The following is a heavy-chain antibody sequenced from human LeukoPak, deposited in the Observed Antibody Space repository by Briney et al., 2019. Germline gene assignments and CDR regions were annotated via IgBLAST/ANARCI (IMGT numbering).Heavy chain of an antibody. J-gene: IGHJ4*02. D-gene: IGHD4-11*01. Sequence: SGGSLRLSCTASGFTVSSKYMNWVRQAPGQGLEWVSVLYSGGTAFYPDSVRGRFTISRDNSKNTLYLQMNSLRAEDTAVYYCARSYRPFDYWGQGTLVTVSS. CDR3: ARSYRPFDY. CDR2: LYSGGTA. V-gene: IGHV3-53*01. CDR1: GFTVSSKY.